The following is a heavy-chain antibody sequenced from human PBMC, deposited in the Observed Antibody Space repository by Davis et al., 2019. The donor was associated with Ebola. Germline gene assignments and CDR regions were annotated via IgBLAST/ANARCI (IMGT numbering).Heavy chain of an antibody. CDR2: ISAYNGNT. CDR1: GYTFTSYG. V-gene: IGHV1-18*01. CDR3: ARESSLYQLLSYYYYGMDV. D-gene: IGHD2-2*01. J-gene: IGHJ6*02. Sequence: ASVKVSCKASGYTFTSYGISWVRQAPGQGLEWMGWISAYNGNTNYAQKLQGRVTMTTDTSTSTAYMELSSLRSDDTAVYYCARESSLYQLLSYYYYGMDVWGQGTTVTVSS.